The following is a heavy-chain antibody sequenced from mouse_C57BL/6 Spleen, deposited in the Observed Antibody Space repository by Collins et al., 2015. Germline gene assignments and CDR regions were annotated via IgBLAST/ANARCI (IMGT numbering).Heavy chain of an antibody. D-gene: IGHD1-1*01. Sequence: QVQLQQPGAELVRPGSSVKLSCKASGYTFTSYWMDWVKQRPGQGLEWIGNIYPSDSETHYNQKFKDKATLTVDKSSSTAYMQLSSLTSEDSAVYYCAVLYYYGSRDHWGQGTTLTVSS. J-gene: IGHJ2*01. CDR3: AVLYYYGSRDH. V-gene: IGHV1-61*01. CDR2: IYPSDSET. CDR1: GYTFTSYW.